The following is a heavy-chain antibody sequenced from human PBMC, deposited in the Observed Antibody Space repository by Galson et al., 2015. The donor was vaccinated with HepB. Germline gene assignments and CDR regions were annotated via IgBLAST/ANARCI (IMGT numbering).Heavy chain of an antibody. J-gene: IGHJ5*02. CDR1: GYTFTSYD. CDR2: MNPNSGNT. D-gene: IGHD3-3*01. Sequence: SVKVSCKASGYTFTSYDINWVRQATGQGLEWMGWMNPNSGNTGYAQKFQGRVTMTRNTSISTAYMELSSLRSEDTAVYYCARVRPDYDFWSGYYLSWGSQYWFDPWGQGTLVTVSS. V-gene: IGHV1-8*01. CDR3: ARVRPDYDFWSGYYLSWGSQYWFDP.